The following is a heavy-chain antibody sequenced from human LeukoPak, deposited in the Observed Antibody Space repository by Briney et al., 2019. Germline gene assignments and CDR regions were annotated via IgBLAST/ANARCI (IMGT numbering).Heavy chain of an antibody. D-gene: IGHD3-22*01. Sequence: GGSLRLSCAASGFTFSSYAMHWVRQAPGKGLEWVAVISYDGSNKYYADSVKGRFTISRDNSKNTLYLQMNSLRAEDTAVYYCARGRYYDSSGQQAFDIWGQGTMVTVSS. CDR2: ISYDGSNK. J-gene: IGHJ3*02. CDR1: GFTFSSYA. V-gene: IGHV3-30*14. CDR3: ARGRYYDSSGQQAFDI.